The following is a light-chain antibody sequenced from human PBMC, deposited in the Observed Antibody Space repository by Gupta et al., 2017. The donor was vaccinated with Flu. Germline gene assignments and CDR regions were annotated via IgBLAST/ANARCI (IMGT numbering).Light chain of an antibody. CDR2: LGS. V-gene: IGKV2-28*01. CDR3: MQHLQTFT. Sequence: EIMMTQSPLSLPVTPGEAASISCRSSQSLLHSNGYNYLNWYLQKPGQSPQLLISLGSNRASGVPDRFSGSGSGTDFTLKSSRVEAEDVGVYYCMQHLQTFTFGGGTKVEIK. CDR1: QSLLHSNGYNY. J-gene: IGKJ4*01.